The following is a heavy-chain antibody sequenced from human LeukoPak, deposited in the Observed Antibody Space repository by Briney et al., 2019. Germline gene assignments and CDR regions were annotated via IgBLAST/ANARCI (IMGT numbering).Heavy chain of an antibody. CDR1: GYTFTSYY. CDR2: INPSGGST. CDR3: AREGDIVATIGWMLSYYYYMDV. D-gene: IGHD5-12*01. Sequence: ASVKVSRKASGYTFTSYYMYWVRQAPGQGLEWMGIINPSGGSTSYAQKFQGRVTMTRDTSTSTVYMELSSLRSEDTAVYYCAREGDIVATIGWMLSYYYYMDVWGKGTTVTVSS. J-gene: IGHJ6*03. V-gene: IGHV1-46*03.